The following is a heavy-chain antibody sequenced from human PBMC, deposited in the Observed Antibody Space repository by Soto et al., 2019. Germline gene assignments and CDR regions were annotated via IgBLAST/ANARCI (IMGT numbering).Heavy chain of an antibody. J-gene: IGHJ4*02. D-gene: IGHD1-26*01. Sequence: EVQLVESGGGLVQPGGSLRLSCAASGFTFSSYWMHWVRQVPGKGLMWVSRIKNDGSITIYADSVKGRFTISRDNAKNTLYLEMNSLRAEDTAVYYCARDQWGVDFWGQGILVTVSS. V-gene: IGHV3-74*01. CDR3: ARDQWGVDF. CDR1: GFTFSSYW. CDR2: IKNDGSIT.